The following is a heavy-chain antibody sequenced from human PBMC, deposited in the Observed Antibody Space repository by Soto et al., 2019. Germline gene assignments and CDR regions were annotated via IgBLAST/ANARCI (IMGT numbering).Heavy chain of an antibody. CDR1: GYIFTSYA. V-gene: IGHV1-69*13. D-gene: IGHD3-10*01. J-gene: IGHJ6*02. Sequence: SVKVSCKTSGYIFTSYAISWVRQAPGQGLEWMGGIIPIFGTANYAQKFQGRVTITADESTSTAYMELSSLRSEDTAVYYRARTGVTNGVSFVLAQMDVWGQGTTVTVSS. CDR2: IIPIFGTA. CDR3: ARTGVTNGVSFVLAQMDV.